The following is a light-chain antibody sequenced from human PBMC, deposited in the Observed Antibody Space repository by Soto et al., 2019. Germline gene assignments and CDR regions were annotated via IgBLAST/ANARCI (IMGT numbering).Light chain of an antibody. J-gene: IGKJ5*01. CDR1: QSVSSTY. V-gene: IGKV3-20*01. CDR3: QQFGSSPIT. Sequence: EVVLTQSPGTLSLSPGERATLSCRASQSVSSTYLAWYQQKPGQAPRLLIYGVSNRATGIPDRVSGSGSGTDITLTISRLEPEDFAVYYCQQFGSSPITFGQGTRLEIK. CDR2: GVS.